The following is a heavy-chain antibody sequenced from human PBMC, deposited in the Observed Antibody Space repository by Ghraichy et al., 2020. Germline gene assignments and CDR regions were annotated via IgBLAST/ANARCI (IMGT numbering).Heavy chain of an antibody. Sequence: SETLSLTCAVYGGSFSGYYWSWIRQPPGKGLEWIGEINHSGSTNYNPSLKSRVTISVDTSKNQFSLKLSSVTAADTAVYYCARGSGIVPFWSGFGVINCMDVWGQGTTVTVSS. CDR3: ARGSGIVPFWSGFGVINCMDV. V-gene: IGHV4-34*01. CDR2: INHSGST. CDR1: GGSFSGYY. D-gene: IGHD3-3*01. J-gene: IGHJ6*02.